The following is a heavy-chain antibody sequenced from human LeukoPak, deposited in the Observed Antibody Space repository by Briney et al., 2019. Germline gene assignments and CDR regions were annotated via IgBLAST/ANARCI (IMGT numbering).Heavy chain of an antibody. CDR3: ARGRDYYDSSGYYPVNFDY. CDR2: ISYDGSNK. CDR1: GFTFSSYA. V-gene: IGHV3-30*04. J-gene: IGHJ4*02. D-gene: IGHD3-22*01. Sequence: GGSLRLSCAASGFTFSSYAMHWVRQAPRKGLEWVAVISYDGSNKYYADSVKGRFTISRDNSKNTLYLQMNSLRAEDTAVYYCARGRDYYDSSGYYPVNFDYWGQGTLVTVSS.